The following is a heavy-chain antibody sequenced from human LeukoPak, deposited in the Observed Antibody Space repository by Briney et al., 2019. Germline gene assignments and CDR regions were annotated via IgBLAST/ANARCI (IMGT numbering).Heavy chain of an antibody. D-gene: IGHD4-23*01. Sequence: GGSLRLSCVVSGFTYTMTWIRQAPGRGREGVSAITGSGRDTFYADSVKGRLTIPRDNSKNAIYLQRRCLRVDDTAVYYCAKISGSVVWDRDVHEDIFEVWGQGTMVIVSS. CDR3: AKISGSVVWDRDVHEDIFEV. J-gene: IGHJ3*01. CDR1: GFTYT. V-gene: IGHV3-23*01. CDR2: ITGSGRDT.